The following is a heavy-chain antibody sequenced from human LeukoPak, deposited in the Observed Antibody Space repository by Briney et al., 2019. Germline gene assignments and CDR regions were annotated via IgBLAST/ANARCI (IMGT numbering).Heavy chain of an antibody. CDR3: ASWFGEYMLAPLDY. D-gene: IGHD3-10*01. Sequence: SVKLSSNVSAGSFSSYAISWDRQAPGQGLEWMGWTIPIFGTANYAQKFHGRVTITTDESTSTAYMELSSLRSEDTAVYYCASWFGEYMLAPLDYWGQGTLVTVSS. V-gene: IGHV1-69*05. J-gene: IGHJ4*02. CDR2: TIPIFGTA. CDR1: AGSFSSYA.